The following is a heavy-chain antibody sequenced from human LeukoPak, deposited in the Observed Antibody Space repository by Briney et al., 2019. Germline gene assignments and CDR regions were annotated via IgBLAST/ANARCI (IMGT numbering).Heavy chain of an antibody. V-gene: IGHV4-59*01. CDR2: IYYHWYT. J-gene: IGHJ6*03. CDR3: ARVGTSYYYMDV. Sequence: TLSLTCSVSGGSISTYYWSWIRQPPGKGLEWIGYIYYHWYTNYNPSLKSRVTISVDTSKNQFSLKLSSVTAADTAVYYCARVGTSYYYMDVWGKGTTV. D-gene: IGHD1-14*01. CDR1: GGSISTYY.